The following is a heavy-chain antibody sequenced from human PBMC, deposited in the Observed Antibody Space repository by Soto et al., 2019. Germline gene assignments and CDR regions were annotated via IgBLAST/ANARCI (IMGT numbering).Heavy chain of an antibody. Sequence: PSETLSLTCAVSGGSIRSGGYSWSGMRQPPGKGLEWIGYIYQSGSTYYNPSLKSRVTISVDWSKNQFALELSSVTAADTAVYYCARESRSSRYDSSGYSQFWFFDLWGRGTLVT. V-gene: IGHV4-30-2*01. D-gene: IGHD3-22*01. CDR3: ARESRSSRYDSSGYSQFWFFDL. CDR2: IYQSGST. CDR1: GGSIRSGGYS. J-gene: IGHJ2*01.